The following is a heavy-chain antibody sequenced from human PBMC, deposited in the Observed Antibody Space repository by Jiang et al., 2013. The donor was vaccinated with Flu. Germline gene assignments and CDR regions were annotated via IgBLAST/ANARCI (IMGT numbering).Heavy chain of an antibody. Sequence: PGLVKASETLSLTCSVSGGSISSNSYYWGWIRQPPGKGLEWIGSIYYSGSTSCNPSLKSRVTISVDTSKNQFSLKLSSVTAADTAVYYCARDRGDYSNYGSLGHWGQGTLVTVSS. CDR1: GGSISSNSYY. CDR2: IYYSGST. J-gene: IGHJ4*02. D-gene: IGHD4-11*01. V-gene: IGHV4-39*07. CDR3: ARDRGDYSNYGSLGH.